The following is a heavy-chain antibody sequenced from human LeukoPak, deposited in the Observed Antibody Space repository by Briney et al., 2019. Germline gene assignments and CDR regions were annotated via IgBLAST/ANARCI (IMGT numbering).Heavy chain of an antibody. CDR2: INHSGST. Sequence: KPSETLSLTCAVYGRSFTGYYWSWIRQPPGKGLEWIGEINHSGSTNYNPSLKSRVTISVDTSKNQFSLKLSSVTAADTAVYYCARAITMIVVVGDAFDIWGQGTMVTVSS. V-gene: IGHV4-34*01. J-gene: IGHJ3*02. CDR1: GRSFTGYY. D-gene: IGHD3-22*01. CDR3: ARAITMIVVVGDAFDI.